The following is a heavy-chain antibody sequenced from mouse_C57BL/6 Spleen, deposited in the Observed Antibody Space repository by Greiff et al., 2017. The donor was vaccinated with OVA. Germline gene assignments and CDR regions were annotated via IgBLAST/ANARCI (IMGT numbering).Heavy chain of an antibody. CDR1: GYAFSSYW. Sequence: VQLQQSGAELVKPGASVKISCKASGYAFSSYWMNWVKQRPGKGLEWIGQIYPGDGDTNYNGKFKGKATLTSDKSSSTAYMQLSSLTSEDSAVYFCAREHYGSRSLDYWGQGTTLPGSS. CDR2: IYPGDGDT. CDR3: AREHYGSRSLDY. D-gene: IGHD1-1*01. J-gene: IGHJ2*01. V-gene: IGHV1-80*01.